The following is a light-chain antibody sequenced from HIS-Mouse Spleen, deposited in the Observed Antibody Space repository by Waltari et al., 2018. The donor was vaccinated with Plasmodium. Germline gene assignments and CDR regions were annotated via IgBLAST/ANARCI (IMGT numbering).Light chain of an antibody. CDR3: LQDYNYPYT. J-gene: IGKJ2*01. CDR2: AAS. V-gene: IGKV1-6*01. CDR1: QGIRND. Sequence: AIQMTQSPSSLSASIGDRVTITCRASQGIRNDLGWYQQKPGKAPKLLIYAASSLQSGVPSRFSGSGSGTDFTLTISSLQPEDFAAYYCLQDYNYPYTFGQGTKLEIK.